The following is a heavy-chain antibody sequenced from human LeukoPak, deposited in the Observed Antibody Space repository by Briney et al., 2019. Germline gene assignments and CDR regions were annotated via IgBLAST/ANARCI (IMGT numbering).Heavy chain of an antibody. CDR1: GFTFSSYS. V-gene: IGHV3-23*01. D-gene: IGHD1-26*01. CDR2: ISGSGGST. Sequence: GGSLRLSCAASGFTFSSYSMNWVRQAPGKGLEWVSAISGSGGSTYYADSVKGRFTISRDNSKNTLYLQMNSLRAEDTAVYYCAKDRVGASYGAYFDYWGQGTLVTVSS. CDR3: AKDRVGASYGAYFDY. J-gene: IGHJ4*02.